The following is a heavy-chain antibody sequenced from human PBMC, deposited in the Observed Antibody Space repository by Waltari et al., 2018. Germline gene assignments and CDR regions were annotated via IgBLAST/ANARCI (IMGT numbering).Heavy chain of an antibody. CDR3: ARDSDYYDSSGYGNWFDP. J-gene: IGHJ5*02. Sequence: QVQLVQSGAEVKKPGASVKVSCKTSGYTFSIYGLHWVRQAPGQGLEWMGWINAVHGSTKYSQKFQGRLTITRDTSASTIYMELSSLRSEDTAMYYCARDSDYYDSSGYGNWFDPWGQGTLVTVSS. D-gene: IGHD3-22*01. V-gene: IGHV1-3*01. CDR2: INAVHGST. CDR1: GYTFSIYG.